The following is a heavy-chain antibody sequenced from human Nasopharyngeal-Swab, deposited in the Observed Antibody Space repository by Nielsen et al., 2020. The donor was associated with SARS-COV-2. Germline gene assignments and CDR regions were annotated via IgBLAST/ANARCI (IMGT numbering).Heavy chain of an antibody. V-gene: IGHV3-74*01. D-gene: IGHD2-2*01. Sequence: GESLKISCAASGFTFSSSWMHWIRQDPGKGLVWVARMNSDGSTINYGDSVMGRFIISRDNAKNMLYLQMYSLRAEDTAVYYCARDGCSSTSCYGAMYYYYYMDVWGKGTTVTVSS. CDR1: GFTFSSSW. CDR3: ARDGCSSTSCYGAMYYYYYMDV. J-gene: IGHJ6*03. CDR2: MNSDGSTI.